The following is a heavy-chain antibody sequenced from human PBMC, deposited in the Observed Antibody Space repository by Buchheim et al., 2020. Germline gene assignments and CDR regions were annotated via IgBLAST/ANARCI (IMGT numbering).Heavy chain of an antibody. V-gene: IGHV3-7*01. CDR3: VIVGACVTGSRCQDGMDV. CDR2: IKQGGSEK. CDR1: GYTFSTYW. D-gene: IGHD3-16*01. Sequence: LQLVVSGEGLVQPGSSLRVRYAASGYTFSTYWLSSVRHAPGKGLEWVANIKQGGSEKYYVDSVKGRFTISRDDAKRSVYLPMHSLCDVKEVGQCWVIVGACVTGSRCQDGMDVWGQG. J-gene: IGHJ6*02.